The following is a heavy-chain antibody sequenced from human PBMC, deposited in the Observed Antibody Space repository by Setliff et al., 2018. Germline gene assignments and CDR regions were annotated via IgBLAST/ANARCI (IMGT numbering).Heavy chain of an antibody. Sequence: PSETLSLTCAVYGGSFSGYYWSWLRQPPGKGLEWIGGINHSGSTNYSPSLKSRVTISVDTSKNQFSLKLSSVTAADTAVYYCARGWGSGWSKEGAFDIWGQGTMVTVSS. J-gene: IGHJ3*02. V-gene: IGHV4-34*01. CDR1: GGSFSGYY. CDR3: ARGWGSGWSKEGAFDI. D-gene: IGHD6-19*01. CDR2: INHSGST.